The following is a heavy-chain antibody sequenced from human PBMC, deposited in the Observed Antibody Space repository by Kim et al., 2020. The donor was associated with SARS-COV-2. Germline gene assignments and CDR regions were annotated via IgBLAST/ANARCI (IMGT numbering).Heavy chain of an antibody. D-gene: IGHD4-4*01. V-gene: IGHV3-23*01. CDR1: GFTFSSYA. Sequence: GGSLRLSCAASGFTFSSYAMSWVRQAPGKGLEWVSAISGSGGSTYYADSVKGRFTISRDNSKNTLYLQMNSLRAEDTAVYYCAIRWFSTGGFQHWGQGTLVTVSS. J-gene: IGHJ1*01. CDR3: AIRWFSTGGFQH. CDR2: ISGSGGST.